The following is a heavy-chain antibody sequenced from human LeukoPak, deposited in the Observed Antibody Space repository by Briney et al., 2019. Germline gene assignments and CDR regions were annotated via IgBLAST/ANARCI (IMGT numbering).Heavy chain of an antibody. CDR3: ASVEMATTLSPDY. Sequence: GGSLRLSRVASGFTFNTYGMHWVRQAPGKGLEWVAFIPYDEILRYHADSVKGRFTISRDNSKNTLYLQMNSLRAEDTAVYYCASVEMATTLSPDYWGQGTLVTVSS. V-gene: IGHV3-30*02. J-gene: IGHJ4*02. CDR2: IPYDEILR. D-gene: IGHD5-24*01. CDR1: GFTFNTYG.